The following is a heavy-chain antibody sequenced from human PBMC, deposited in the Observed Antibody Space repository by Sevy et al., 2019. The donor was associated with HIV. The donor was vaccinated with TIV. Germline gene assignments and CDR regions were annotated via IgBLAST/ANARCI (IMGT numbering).Heavy chain of an antibody. CDR3: ARSNWVTATSGFSKSYYFDY. V-gene: IGHV4-4*07. D-gene: IGHD7-27*01. Sequence: SKTLSLTCTVSGDSFSSYFWAWIRQPAGKGLEWIGRINTSGSTNYNPSLKSRVTMSVDTSKSQFSLKVTSLTAADTAIYFCARSNWVTATSGFSKSYYFDYWGQGSLVTVSS. J-gene: IGHJ4*02. CDR2: INTSGST. CDR1: GDSFSSYF.